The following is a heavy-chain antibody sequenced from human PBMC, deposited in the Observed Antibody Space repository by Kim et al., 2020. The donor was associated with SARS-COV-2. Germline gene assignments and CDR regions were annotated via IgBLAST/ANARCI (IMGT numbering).Heavy chain of an antibody. J-gene: IGHJ4*02. CDR2: GDAN. V-gene: IGHV3-23*01. CDR3: AKTGQLDY. D-gene: IGHD6-13*01. Sequence: GDANYYADSVRGRFTISRDKSKNTLSLQMNSLRAEDTDLYYCAKTGQLDYWGQGTLVTVSS.